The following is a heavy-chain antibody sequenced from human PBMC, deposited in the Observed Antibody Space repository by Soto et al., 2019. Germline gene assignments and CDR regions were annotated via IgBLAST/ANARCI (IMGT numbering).Heavy chain of an antibody. D-gene: IGHD5-12*01. CDR3: ARERREEIHDGYDIDY. CDR1: GGSISNYY. CDR2: IYTSGST. V-gene: IGHV4-4*07. Sequence: SETLSLTCTVSGGSISNYYWSWIRQPAGKGLEWIGRIYTSGSTDYNPSLKSRVTISIDTSKNQFSLKVTSMTAADTAVYYCARERREEIHDGYDIDYWGQGTLVTVS. J-gene: IGHJ4*02.